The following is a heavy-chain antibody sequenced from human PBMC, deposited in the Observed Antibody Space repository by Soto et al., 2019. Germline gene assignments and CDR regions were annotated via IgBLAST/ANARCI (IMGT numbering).Heavy chain of an antibody. Sequence: ASVKVSCKASGYTFTSYAMHWVRQAPGQRLEWMGWINAGNGNTKYSQKFQGRVTITRDTSASTAYMELSSLRSEDTAVYYCATIGDYYDSSGYYYGDYWGQGTLVTVSS. V-gene: IGHV1-3*01. CDR1: GYTFTSYA. D-gene: IGHD3-22*01. J-gene: IGHJ4*02. CDR2: INAGNGNT. CDR3: ATIGDYYDSSGYYYGDY.